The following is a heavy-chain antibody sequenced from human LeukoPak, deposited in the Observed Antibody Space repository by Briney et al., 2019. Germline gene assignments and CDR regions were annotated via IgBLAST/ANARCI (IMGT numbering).Heavy chain of an antibody. CDR1: GGSIKNYY. CDR2: IFYTGST. D-gene: IGHD2-15*01. J-gene: IGHJ5*02. Sequence: PSETLSLTCTVSGGSIKNYYWSWIRQPPGKGLEWIGYIFYTGSTNYNPSLKSRVTISVDTSKNQFSLKLSSVTAADTAVYYCARHRSGVVWFDPWGQGTLVTVSS. CDR3: ARHRSGVVWFDP. V-gene: IGHV4-59*08.